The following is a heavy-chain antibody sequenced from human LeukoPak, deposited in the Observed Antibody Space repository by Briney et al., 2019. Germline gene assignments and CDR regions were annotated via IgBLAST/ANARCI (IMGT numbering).Heavy chain of an antibody. J-gene: IGHJ4*02. V-gene: IGHV3-23*01. D-gene: IGHD3-3*01. CDR2: ISGSGGST. CDR3: AKTYDFWSGHFDY. CDR1: GFTFSGYN. Sequence: PGGSLRLSCAASGFTFSGYNMNWVRQAPGKGLEWVSAISGSGGSTYYADSVKGRFTISRDNSKNTLSLQMNSLRAEDTAAYYCAKTYDFWSGHFDYWGQGTLVTVSS.